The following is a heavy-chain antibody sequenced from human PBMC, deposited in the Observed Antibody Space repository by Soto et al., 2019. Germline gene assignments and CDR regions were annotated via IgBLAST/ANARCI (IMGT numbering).Heavy chain of an antibody. Sequence: GSLRLSCAASGFTFSSYAMHWVRQAPGKGLEWVAVISYDGSNKYYADSVKGRFTISRDNSKNTLYLQMNSLRAEDTAVYYCARGSRRYDSSGYYAAFDIWGQGTIVTVSS. V-gene: IGHV3-30-3*01. D-gene: IGHD3-22*01. J-gene: IGHJ3*02. CDR3: ARGSRRYDSSGYYAAFDI. CDR2: ISYDGSNK. CDR1: GFTFSSYA.